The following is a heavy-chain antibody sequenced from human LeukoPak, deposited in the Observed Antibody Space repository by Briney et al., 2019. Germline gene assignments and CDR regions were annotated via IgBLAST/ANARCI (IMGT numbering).Heavy chain of an antibody. Sequence: SETLSLTCTVSGGSISSSSYYWGWIRQPPGKGLEWIGSIYYSGSTYYNPSLKSRVTISVDTSKNQFSLKLSSVTAADTAVYYCARRIAAAGTGMAWFDPWGQGTLVTVSS. CDR1: GGSISSSSYY. D-gene: IGHD6-13*01. CDR2: IYYSGST. CDR3: ARRIAAAGTGMAWFDP. J-gene: IGHJ5*02. V-gene: IGHV4-39*01.